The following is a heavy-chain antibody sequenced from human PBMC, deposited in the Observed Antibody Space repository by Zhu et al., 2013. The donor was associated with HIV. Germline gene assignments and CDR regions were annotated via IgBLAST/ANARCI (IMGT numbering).Heavy chain of an antibody. CDR3: AKVAIDDYGDYGSFDF. Sequence: VQLAQSGAEVKTPGSSVIISCQASGYAFTTYDIHWVRQAPGHGLEWMAMINFRDLKTTYSQKFQGRVNVTGDTSTTTVFLELSSLTSEDAAVYYCAKVAIDDYGDYGSFDFWGQGSPVIVSS. J-gene: IGHJ4*02. V-gene: IGHV1-46*01. D-gene: IGHD4-17*01. CDR1: GYAFTTYD. CDR2: INFRDLKT.